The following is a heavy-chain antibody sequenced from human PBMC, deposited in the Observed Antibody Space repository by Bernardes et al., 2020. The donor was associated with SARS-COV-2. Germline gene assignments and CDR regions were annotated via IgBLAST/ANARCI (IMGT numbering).Heavy chain of an antibody. V-gene: IGHV3-33*01. D-gene: IGHD6-19*01. J-gene: IGHJ4*02. Sequence: GGTLRLSCAAYGCTFSSFGMHWVRQAPGKGLEWVAFIWFDGSNKFYADSVKGRFTISRDNSKNTLYLQMNRLRAEDTAIYYCARVDSIAVAGTGYYFDSWGQGTLVTVSS. CDR3: ARVDSIAVAGTGYYFDS. CDR2: IWFDGSNK. CDR1: GCTFSSFG.